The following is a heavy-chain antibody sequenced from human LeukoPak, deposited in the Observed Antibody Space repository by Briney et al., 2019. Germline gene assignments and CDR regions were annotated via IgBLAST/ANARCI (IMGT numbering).Heavy chain of an antibody. V-gene: IGHV1-2*02. J-gene: IGHJ4*02. CDR1: GYTSTGYY. Sequence: ASVKVSCKASGYTSTGYYMHWVRQAPGQGLEWMGWINPNSGGTNYAQKFQGRVTMTRDTSISTAYMELSRLRSDDTAVYYCARGDCSSTSCYTFDYWGQGTLVTVSS. D-gene: IGHD2-2*02. CDR3: ARGDCSSTSCYTFDY. CDR2: INPNSGGT.